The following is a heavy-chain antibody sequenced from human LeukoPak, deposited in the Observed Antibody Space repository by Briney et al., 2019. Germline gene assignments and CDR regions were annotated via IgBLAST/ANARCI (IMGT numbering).Heavy chain of an antibody. V-gene: IGHV4-59*01. D-gene: IGHD3-16*02. J-gene: IGHJ4*02. Sequence: SETLSLTCTVSGGSIRSYYWSWIRQPPGKGLEWIGYIYYSGNTDYNPSLQSRVTISVDMSKNQFSLKLSSVTAADTAVYYCARGSGGELSRHFDYWGQGTLVTVSS. CDR2: IYYSGNT. CDR1: GGSIRSYY. CDR3: ARGSGGELSRHFDY.